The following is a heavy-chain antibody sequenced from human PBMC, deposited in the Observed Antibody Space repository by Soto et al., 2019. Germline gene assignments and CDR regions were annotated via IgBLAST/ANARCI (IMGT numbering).Heavy chain of an antibody. D-gene: IGHD5-12*01. CDR2: FDPEDGET. CDR3: ATGPFVGWLRLGYLDY. J-gene: IGHJ4*02. V-gene: IGHV1-24*01. Sequence: ASVKVSCKVSGYTLTELSMHWVRQAPGKGLEWMGGFDPEDGETIYAQKFQGRVTMTEDTSTDTAYMELSSLRSEDTAVYYCATGPFVGWLRLGYLDYWGQGTLVTVSS. CDR1: GYTLTELS.